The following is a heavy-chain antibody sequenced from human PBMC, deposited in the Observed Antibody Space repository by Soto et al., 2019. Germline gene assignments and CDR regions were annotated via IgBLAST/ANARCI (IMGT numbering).Heavy chain of an antibody. CDR3: AKEGRAAFDALDI. V-gene: IGHV3-13*04. J-gene: IGHJ3*02. Sequence: EMQLVESGGGLVQPGGSLRLSCVASGFTFSSYDIHWVRQGTGKGLEWVSAITPAGDTYYSGSVNGRFTISRENAKSSVYLQMNILGAGDTAVYYCAKEGRAAFDALDIWGHGTMVTVSS. CDR1: GFTFSSYD. CDR2: ITPAGDT. D-gene: IGHD2-15*01.